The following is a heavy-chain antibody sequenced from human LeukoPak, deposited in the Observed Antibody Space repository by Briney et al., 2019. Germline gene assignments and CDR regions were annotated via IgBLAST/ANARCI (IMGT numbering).Heavy chain of an antibody. Sequence: KASETLSLTCAVYGGSFSGYYWSWIRQPPGKGLEWIGEINHSGSTNYNPSLKSRVTISVDTSKNHFSLKLSSVTAADTAVYYCARGRRAARSFYYWGQGTLVTVSS. J-gene: IGHJ4*02. CDR3: ARGRRAARSFYY. V-gene: IGHV4-34*01. CDR1: GGSFSGYY. CDR2: INHSGST. D-gene: IGHD3-10*01.